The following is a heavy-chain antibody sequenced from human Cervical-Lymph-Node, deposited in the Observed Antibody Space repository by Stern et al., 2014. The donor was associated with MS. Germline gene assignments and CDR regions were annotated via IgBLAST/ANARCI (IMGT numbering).Heavy chain of an antibody. J-gene: IGHJ4*02. CDR2: INPNSGGT. D-gene: IGHD3-16*02. Sequence: VQLVESGAEVKKPGASVKVSCKASGYTFTGYYMHWVRQAPGQGLEWMGRINPNSGGTNYAQKFQGRVTMTRDTSISTAYMELSRLRSDDTAVYYCARDGDYVWGSYRSQLSLGVDYWGQGTLVTVSS. CDR3: ARDGDYVWGSYRSQLSLGVDY. CDR1: GYTFTGYY. V-gene: IGHV1-2*06.